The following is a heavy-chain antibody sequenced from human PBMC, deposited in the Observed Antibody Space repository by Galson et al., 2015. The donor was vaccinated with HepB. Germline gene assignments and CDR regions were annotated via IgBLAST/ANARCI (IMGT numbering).Heavy chain of an antibody. CDR2: IYYSGST. D-gene: IGHD6-13*01. CDR1: GGSISSSSYY. V-gene: IGHV4-39*01. J-gene: IGHJ4*02. Sequence: ETLSLTCTVSGGSISSSSYYWGWIRQPPGKGLEWIGSIYYSGSTYYNPSLKSRVTISVDTSKNQFSLKLSSVTAADTAVYYCARSDDSSWYLFGYWGQGTLVTVSS. CDR3: ARSDDSSWYLFGY.